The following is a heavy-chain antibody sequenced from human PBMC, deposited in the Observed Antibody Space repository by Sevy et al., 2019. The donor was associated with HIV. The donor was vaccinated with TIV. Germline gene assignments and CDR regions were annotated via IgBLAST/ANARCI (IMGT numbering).Heavy chain of an antibody. V-gene: IGHV3-53*01. CDR1: GFNISIDF. J-gene: IGHJ4*02. D-gene: IGHD3-16*01. CDR2: IYKNSQA. CDR3: VRSLGGPLNQ. Sequence: GGSLRLSCAASGFNISIDFMSWVRQAPGKGLECLSVIYKNSQAYYMDSVMGRFTISRDNSRNRLYLHMTSLRVEDTAKYCCVRSLGGPLNQWGQGTLVTVSS.